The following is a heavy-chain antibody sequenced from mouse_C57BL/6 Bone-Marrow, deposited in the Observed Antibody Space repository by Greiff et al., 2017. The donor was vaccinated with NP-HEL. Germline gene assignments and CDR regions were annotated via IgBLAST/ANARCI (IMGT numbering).Heavy chain of an antibody. Sequence: VHLVESGAELARPGASVKLSCKASGYTFTSYGISWVKQRTGQGLEWIGEIYPRSGNTYYNEKFKGKATLTADKSSSTAYMELRSLTSKDSAVYFCSRTSSVWRRDYWGQGTTLTVSS. CDR1: GYTFTSYG. CDR2: IYPRSGNT. V-gene: IGHV1-81*01. D-gene: IGHD3-2*02. CDR3: SRTSSVWRRDY. J-gene: IGHJ2*01.